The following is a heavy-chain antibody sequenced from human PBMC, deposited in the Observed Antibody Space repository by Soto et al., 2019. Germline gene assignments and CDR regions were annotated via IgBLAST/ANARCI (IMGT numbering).Heavy chain of an antibody. D-gene: IGHD6-19*01. Sequence: ASVKVSCKASGGTFSSYTISWVRQAPGQGLEWMGRIIPILGIANYAQKFQGRVTITADKSTSTAYMELSSLRSEDTAVYYCARDQGTVAVSDSDYYYYYYMDVWGKGTTVTVSS. CDR3: ARDQGTVAVSDSDYYYYYYMDV. J-gene: IGHJ6*03. V-gene: IGHV1-69*04. CDR2: IIPILGIA. CDR1: GGTFSSYT.